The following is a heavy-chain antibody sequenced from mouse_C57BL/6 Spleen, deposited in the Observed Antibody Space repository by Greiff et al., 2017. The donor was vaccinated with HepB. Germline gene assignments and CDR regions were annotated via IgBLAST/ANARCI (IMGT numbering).Heavy chain of an antibody. CDR3: ASNYSPMDY. CDR1: GYSITSGYF. Sequence: EVKLMESGPGLVKPSQSLSLTCSVTGYSITSGYFWNWIRQFPGNKLEWMGYISYDGSNNYNPSLKNRISITRDTSKNQFFLKLNSVTTEDTATYYCASNYSPMDYWGQGTSVTVSS. V-gene: IGHV3-6*01. J-gene: IGHJ4*01. CDR2: ISYDGSN. D-gene: IGHD2-12*01.